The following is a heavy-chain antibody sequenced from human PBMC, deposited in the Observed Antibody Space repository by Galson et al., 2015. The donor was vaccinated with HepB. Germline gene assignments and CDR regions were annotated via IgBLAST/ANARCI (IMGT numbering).Heavy chain of an antibody. CDR1: GFTFSSYG. D-gene: IGHD6-13*01. CDR3: AKVKRLRAAAGSFDY. Sequence: SLRLSCAASGFTFSSYGMHWVRQAPGKGLEWVAVISYDGSNKYYADSVKGRFTISRDNSKNTLYLQMNSLRAEDTAVYYCAKVKRLRAAAGSFDYWGQGTLVTVSS. J-gene: IGHJ4*02. V-gene: IGHV3-30*18. CDR2: ISYDGSNK.